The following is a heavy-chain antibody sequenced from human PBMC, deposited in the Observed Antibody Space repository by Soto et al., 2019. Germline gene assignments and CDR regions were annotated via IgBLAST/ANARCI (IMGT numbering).Heavy chain of an antibody. CDR2: ISSSSSYI. CDR1: GFTFSSYS. V-gene: IGHV3-21*01. D-gene: IGHD3-16*01. Sequence: EVQLVESGGGLVKPGGSLRLSCAASGFTFSSYSMNWVRQAPGKGLEWVSSISSSSSYIYYADSVKGRFTISRDNAKNSLYLQMNSLRAEDTAVYYCAREGLISAAVNWFDPWGQGTLVTVSS. CDR3: AREGLISAAVNWFDP. J-gene: IGHJ5*02.